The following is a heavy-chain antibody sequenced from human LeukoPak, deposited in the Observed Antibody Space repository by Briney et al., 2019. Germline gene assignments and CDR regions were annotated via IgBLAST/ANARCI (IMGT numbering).Heavy chain of an antibody. Sequence: PGGPLSLSCAASGFTFSTYSMNWVRQAPGKELQDGSSISSSSAYISYANSVKARLTISRDNAKTSLYLQMTSLSAEDTAVYYCARDPSAYWYFDLWGRGTLVTVSS. J-gene: IGHJ2*01. V-gene: IGHV3-21*01. CDR2: ISSSSAYI. CDR3: ARDPSAYWYFDL. CDR1: GFTFSTYS.